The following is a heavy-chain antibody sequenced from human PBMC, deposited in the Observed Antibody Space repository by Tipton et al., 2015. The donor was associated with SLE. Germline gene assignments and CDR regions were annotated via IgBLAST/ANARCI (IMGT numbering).Heavy chain of an antibody. CDR3: ARRAAAGLRH. D-gene: IGHD6-13*01. Sequence: LRLSCAVYGGSFSGYYWSWIRRPPGKGLEWIGEINHSGSTNYNPSLKSRVTISVDTSKNQFSLKLSSVTAADTAVYYCARRAAAGLRHWGQGTLVTVSS. CDR1: GGSFSGYY. CDR2: INHSGST. V-gene: IGHV4-34*01. J-gene: IGHJ1*01.